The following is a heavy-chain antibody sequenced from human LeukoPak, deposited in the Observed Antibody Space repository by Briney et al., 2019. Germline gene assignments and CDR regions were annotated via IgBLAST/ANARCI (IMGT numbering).Heavy chain of an antibody. Sequence: PSQTLSLTCTVSGGSISSGGYYWSWIRQHPGKGLEWTGYIYYSGSTYYNPSLKSRVTISVDTSKNQFSLKLSSVTAADTAVYYCARVDRYSSGWYSYFDYWGQGTLVTVSS. CDR2: IYYSGST. J-gene: IGHJ4*02. CDR3: ARVDRYSSGWYSYFDY. D-gene: IGHD6-19*01. V-gene: IGHV4-31*03. CDR1: GGSISSGGYY.